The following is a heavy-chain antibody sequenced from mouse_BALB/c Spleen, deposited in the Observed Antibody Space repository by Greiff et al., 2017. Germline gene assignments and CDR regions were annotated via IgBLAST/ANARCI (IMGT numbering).Heavy chain of an antibody. CDR2: ISTYYGNT. CDR1: GYTFTDYA. V-gene: IGHV1-67*01. J-gene: IGHJ4*01. D-gene: IGHD1-2*01. Sequence: QVQLQQSGPELVRPGVSVKISCKGSGYTFTDYAMHWVKQSHAKSLEWIGVISTYYGNTNYNQKFKGKATMTVDKSSSTAYMELARLTSEDSAVYYCTRRYGYLYAMDYWGQGTSVTVSS. CDR3: TRRYGYLYAMDY.